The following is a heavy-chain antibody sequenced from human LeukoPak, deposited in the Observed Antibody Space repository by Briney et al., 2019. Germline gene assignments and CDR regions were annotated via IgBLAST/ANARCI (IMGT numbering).Heavy chain of an antibody. V-gene: IGHV4-4*07. D-gene: IGHD3-10*01. Sequence: SETLSLTCAVYGGSFSGYYWSWIRQPAGKGLEWIGRIYTSGSTNYNPSLKSRVTMSVDTSKNQFSLKLSSVTAADTAVYYCARELGYYYGSGSYYNVYYYYYYMDVWGKGTTVTISS. J-gene: IGHJ6*03. CDR3: ARELGYYYGSGSYYNVYYYYYYMDV. CDR1: GGSFSGYY. CDR2: IYTSGST.